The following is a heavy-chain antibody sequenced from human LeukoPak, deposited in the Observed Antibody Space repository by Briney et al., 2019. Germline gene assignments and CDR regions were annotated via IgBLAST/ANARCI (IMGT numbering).Heavy chain of an antibody. D-gene: IGHD1-26*01. J-gene: IGHJ6*02. V-gene: IGHV1-3*01. Sequence: ASVKVSCKASGYTFTSYAMHWVRQAPGQRLEWMGWINAGNGNTKYSQKFQGRVTITRDTSASTAYMELSSLRSEDTAVYYCARERVVGATRPYYYGMDVWGQGTTVTVSS. CDR1: GYTFTSYA. CDR3: ARERVVGATRPYYYGMDV. CDR2: INAGNGNT.